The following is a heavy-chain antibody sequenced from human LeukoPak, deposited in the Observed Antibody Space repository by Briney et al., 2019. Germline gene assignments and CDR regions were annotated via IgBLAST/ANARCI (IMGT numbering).Heavy chain of an antibody. J-gene: IGHJ4*02. CDR3: ARERMRLFGDH. CDR2: ISNSGRTI. V-gene: IGHV3-11*04. CDR1: GFTFSDYY. D-gene: IGHD3-3*01. Sequence: PGGSLRLSCAASGFTFSDYYMSWIRQAPGKGLEWVSYISNSGRTIYYADSVKGRFTISRDNAKNSVYLQMNSLRAEDTAVYYCARERMRLFGDHWGQGTLVTVSS.